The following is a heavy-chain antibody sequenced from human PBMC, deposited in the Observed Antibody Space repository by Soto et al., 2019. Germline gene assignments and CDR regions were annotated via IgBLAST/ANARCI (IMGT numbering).Heavy chain of an antibody. V-gene: IGHV1-18*04. CDR2: ISAYNGNT. J-gene: IGHJ4*02. CDR1: GYTFTSYG. D-gene: IGHD3-22*01. CDR3: ARALHYYDSSGYYSPSDY. Sequence: QVQLVQSGAEVKKPGASVKVSCKASGYTFTSYGISWVRQAPGQGLEWMGWISAYNGNTNYAQKLQGRVTMTTGTSKSTAYMEMRSLRSDDTAVYYCARALHYYDSSGYYSPSDYWGQGTLVTVSS.